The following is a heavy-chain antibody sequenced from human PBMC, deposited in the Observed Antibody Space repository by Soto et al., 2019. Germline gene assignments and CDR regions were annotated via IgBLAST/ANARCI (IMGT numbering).Heavy chain of an antibody. V-gene: IGHV1-46*01. CDR1: GDTFTEYY. D-gene: IGHD2-21*02. J-gene: IGHJ4*02. CDR3: ARGGHVVVVTAALDY. Sequence: QVQLMQAGAEVKKPGASVKVSCKASGDTFTEYYIHWVRQAPGQGLEWMGTVNPSGGHTTYAQHFLGRVTMTRDTAHSTLYMELTSLTSEDTAVYYCARGGHVVVVTAALDYWGQGTLVTASS. CDR2: VNPSGGHT.